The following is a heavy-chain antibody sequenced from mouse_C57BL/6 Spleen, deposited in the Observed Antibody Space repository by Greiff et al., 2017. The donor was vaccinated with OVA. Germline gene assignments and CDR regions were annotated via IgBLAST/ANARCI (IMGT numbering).Heavy chain of an antibody. CDR1: GYTFTSYG. D-gene: IGHD3-2*02. J-gene: IGHJ4*01. V-gene: IGHV1-81*01. CDR2: IYPRSGNT. CDR3: ARTDSSGYVLYYYAMDY. Sequence: QVQLQQSGAELARPGASVKLSCKASGYTFTSYGISWVKQRTGQGLEWIGEIYPRSGNTYYNEKFKGKATLTADKSSSTAYMELRSLTSEDSAVYFCARTDSSGYVLYYYAMDYWGQGTSVTVSS.